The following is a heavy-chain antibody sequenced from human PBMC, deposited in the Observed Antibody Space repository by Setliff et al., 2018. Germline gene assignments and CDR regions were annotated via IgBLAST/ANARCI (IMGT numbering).Heavy chain of an antibody. CDR2: IWYDGRKK. D-gene: IGHD6-19*01. Sequence: GGSLRLSCAASGITFSNYGMHWVRQAPGKGLEWVAVIWYDGRKKYYGDSVKGRFTISRDNSKNALYLQMNSLRAEDTAIYYCANHNPARWAVTGTPLDYWGQGTLVTVSS. V-gene: IGHV3-33*06. J-gene: IGHJ4*02. CDR3: ANHNPARWAVTGTPLDY. CDR1: GITFSNYG.